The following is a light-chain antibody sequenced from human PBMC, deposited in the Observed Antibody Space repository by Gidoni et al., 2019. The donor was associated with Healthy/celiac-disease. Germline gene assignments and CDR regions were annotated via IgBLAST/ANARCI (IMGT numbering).Light chain of an antibody. CDR1: QSISSY. J-gene: IGKJ3*01. V-gene: IGKV1-39*01. CDR2: AAS. CDR3: QQSYSTPS. Sequence: DIQMTQSPSSLSASVGDRVTITCRASQSISSYLNWYQQKPGKAPKLLIYAASSLQSGVPSRFSGSGSGTDFTLTISSLQPEDFVTYYCQQSYSTPSFGPGTKVDIK.